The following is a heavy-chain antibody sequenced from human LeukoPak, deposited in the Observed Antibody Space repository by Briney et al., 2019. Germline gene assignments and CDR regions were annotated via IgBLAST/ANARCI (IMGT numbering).Heavy chain of an antibody. J-gene: IGHJ4*02. CDR1: GYTFTSYD. CDR3: ARSVAVAEEDY. CDR2: MNPNSGNT. V-gene: IGHV1-8*01. Sequence: GASVKVSCKASGYTFTSYDINWVRQATGQGLEWMGWMNPNSGNTGYAQKLQGRVTMTTDTSTSTAYMELRSLRSDDTAVYYCARSVAVAEEDYWGQGTLVTVSS. D-gene: IGHD6-19*01.